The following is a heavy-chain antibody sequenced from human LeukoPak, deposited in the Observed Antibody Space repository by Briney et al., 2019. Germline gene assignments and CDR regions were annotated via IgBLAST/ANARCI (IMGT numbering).Heavy chain of an antibody. CDR2: INLISRGT. J-gene: IGHJ1*01. V-gene: IGHV1-2*02. CDR1: GYSFTDYY. D-gene: IGHD6-19*01. Sequence: AAVTGSCKAYGYSFTDYYMHWVRPAPGQGVEWMGWINLISRGTHYAQKFQGRVAMTRDTSISTAYMEVSSLRSEDTAVYYCARVAVDEQSEYFQNWGQSTLVSASS. CDR3: ARVAVDEQSEYFQN.